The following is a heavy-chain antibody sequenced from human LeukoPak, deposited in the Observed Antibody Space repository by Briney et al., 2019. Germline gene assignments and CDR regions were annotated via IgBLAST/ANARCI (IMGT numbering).Heavy chain of an antibody. CDR3: ARTSWGIAAAGDS. CDR1: GFTFSSYW. D-gene: IGHD6-13*01. V-gene: IGHV3-7*01. Sequence: GGSLRLSCAASGFTFSSYWMSWVRQAPGKGLEWVANIKEDGSEKYYVDSVKGRFTISRDNAKSSLYLQMNSLRAEDTAVYYCARTSWGIAAAGDSWGQGTLVIVSS. CDR2: IKEDGSEK. J-gene: IGHJ5*01.